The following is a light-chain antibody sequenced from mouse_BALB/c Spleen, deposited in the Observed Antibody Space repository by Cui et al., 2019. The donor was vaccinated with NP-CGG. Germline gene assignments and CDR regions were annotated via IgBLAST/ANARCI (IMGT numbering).Light chain of an antibody. J-gene: IGLJ1*01. V-gene: IGLV1*01. Sequence: QAVVTQESELTTSPGETVTLTCRSSIGAVTTSNYANWVQEKPDHLFTGLIGGTNNRAPGVPARFSGSLIRDKAALTITGAQTEDEAIYFCALWYSNHWVFGGGTKLTVL. CDR3: ALWYSNHWV. CDR2: GTN. CDR1: IGAVTTSNY.